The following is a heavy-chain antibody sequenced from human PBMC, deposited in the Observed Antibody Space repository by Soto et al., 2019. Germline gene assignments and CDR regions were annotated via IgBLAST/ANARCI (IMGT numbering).Heavy chain of an antibody. CDR2: ISWNSETF. Sequence: ELQLVESGGRLVQPGGSLRLSCAGSGFAFDDFAMHWVRHSPGKRLQWGSGISWNSETFEYADSVKGRFTVSRDNDRSFLFLLMNNVTAEATSLYFCVKYRSTSTRCLGPAQSYPGSYGMDVWGQGTPVTVSS. CDR1: GFAFDDFA. CDR3: VKYRSTSTRCLGPAQSYPGSYGMDV. J-gene: IGHJ6*02. V-gene: IGHV3-9*01. D-gene: IGHD2-2*01.